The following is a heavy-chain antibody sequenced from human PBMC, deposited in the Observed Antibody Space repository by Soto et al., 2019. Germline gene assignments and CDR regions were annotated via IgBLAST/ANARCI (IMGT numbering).Heavy chain of an antibody. CDR2: IIPILGIA. J-gene: IGHJ6*03. Sequence: ASVKVSCKASGGTFSSYTISWVRQAPGQGLEWMGRIIPILGIANYAQKFQGRVTITADKSTSTAYMELSSLRSEDTAVYYCANTVVPAAIEDYYYYYYMDVWGKGTTVTVSS. V-gene: IGHV1-69*02. CDR3: ANTVVPAAIEDYYYYYYMDV. D-gene: IGHD2-2*01. CDR1: GGTFSSYT.